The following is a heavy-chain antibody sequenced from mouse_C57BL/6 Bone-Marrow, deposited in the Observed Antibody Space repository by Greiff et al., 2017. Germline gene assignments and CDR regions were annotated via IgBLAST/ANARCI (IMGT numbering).Heavy chain of an antibody. Sequence: QVQLQQSGPELARPWASVKISCQAFYTFSRRVHFAIRGTNYWMQWGKQRPGQGLEGIGAIYPGNGDTSSNQKFKGKATLTADKSSSTAYMQLSSLTSEDSAVYYCTCSYDYDGVYFDYWGQGTTLTVSS. CDR1: YTFSRRVH. V-gene: IGHV1-87*01. CDR3: SEDSAVYYCTCSYDYDGVYFDY. CDR2: GQGLEGIG. D-gene: IGHD2-4*01. J-gene: IGHJ2*01.